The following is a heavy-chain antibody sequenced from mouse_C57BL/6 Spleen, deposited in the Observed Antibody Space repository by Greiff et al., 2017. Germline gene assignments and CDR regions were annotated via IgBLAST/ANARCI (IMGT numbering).Heavy chain of an antibody. D-gene: IGHD1-1*01. CDR1: GYTFTSYW. Sequence: QVQLQQPGAELVKPGASVKMSCKASGYTFTSYWITWVKQRPGQGLEWIGDIYPGSGSTNYNEKFKSKATLTVDTSSSTAYMQLISLTSEDSAVYYCARYNYGSSYDYAMDYWGQGTSVTVSS. J-gene: IGHJ4*01. CDR3: ARYNYGSSYDYAMDY. CDR2: IYPGSGST. V-gene: IGHV1-55*01.